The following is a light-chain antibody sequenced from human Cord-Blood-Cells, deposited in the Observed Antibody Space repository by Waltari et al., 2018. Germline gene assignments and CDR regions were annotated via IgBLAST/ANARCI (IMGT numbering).Light chain of an antibody. CDR3: QQSYSTPFT. CDR2: AAS. V-gene: IGKV1-39*01. J-gene: IGKJ3*01. Sequence: IHMTQSPSSLSASVGARVTINGRESQGISSYLNWYQQKPGKAPKLLIYAASSLQSGVPSRFSGSGAGTDFTLTSSSLQPEDVATYYWQQSYSTPFTFGPGTKVDIK. CDR1: QGISSY.